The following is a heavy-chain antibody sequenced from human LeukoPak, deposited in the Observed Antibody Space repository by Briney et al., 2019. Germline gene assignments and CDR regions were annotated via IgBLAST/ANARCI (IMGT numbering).Heavy chain of an antibody. CDR1: GGSISSGDYY. Sequence: SETLSLTCTVSGGSISSGDYYWSWIRQPPGKGLEWIGYIYYSGSTYYNPSLKSRVTISVDTSKKQFSLKLSSVTAADTAVYYCARVWRCNRKFDYWGQGTLVTVSS. J-gene: IGHJ4*02. D-gene: IGHD2-8*02. CDR2: IYYSGST. CDR3: ARVWRCNRKFDY. V-gene: IGHV4-30-4*01.